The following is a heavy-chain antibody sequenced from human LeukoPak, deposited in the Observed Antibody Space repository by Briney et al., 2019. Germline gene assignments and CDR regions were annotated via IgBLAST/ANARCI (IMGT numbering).Heavy chain of an antibody. CDR2: IIPILGIA. CDR1: GGTFSSYA. V-gene: IGHV1-69*04. CDR3: ARMTNSGWTFDY. D-gene: IGHD6-19*01. J-gene: IGHJ4*02. Sequence: GASVKVSCKASGGTFSSYAISWVRQAPGQGLEWMGRIIPILGIANYAQKFQGRVTITADKSTSTAYMELSSLRSEDTAVYYCARMTNSGWTFDYWGQGTLVTVSS.